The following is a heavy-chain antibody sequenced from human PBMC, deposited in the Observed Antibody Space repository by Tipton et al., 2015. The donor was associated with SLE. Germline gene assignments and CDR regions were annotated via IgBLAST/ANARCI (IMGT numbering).Heavy chain of an antibody. D-gene: IGHD3-10*01. CDR2: ISYIGTT. Sequence: TLSLTCTVSGGSIGTYYWSWIRQPPGKGLEWIGYISYIGTTIYNPPLKSRVTISVDTSKNQFSLNLNSVTAADTAVYYCARGGVVTLTQFDYWGQGTLVTVSS. CDR1: GGSIGTYY. V-gene: IGHV4-59*12. CDR3: ARGGVVTLTQFDY. J-gene: IGHJ4*02.